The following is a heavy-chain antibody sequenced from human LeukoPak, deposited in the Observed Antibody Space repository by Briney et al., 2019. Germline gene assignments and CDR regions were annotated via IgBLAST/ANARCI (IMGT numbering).Heavy chain of an antibody. CDR2: ISYDGSNK. CDR3: ARDSGSYFSSVDY. V-gene: IGHV3-30*12. CDR1: GFTFSNYG. J-gene: IGHJ4*02. Sequence: QTGGSLRLSCAASGFTFSNYGMHWVRQAPGKGLEWVAVISYDGSNKYYADSVKGRFTISRDNSKNTLYLQMNSLRAEDTAVYYCARDSGSYFSSVDYWGQGTLVTVSS. D-gene: IGHD1-26*01.